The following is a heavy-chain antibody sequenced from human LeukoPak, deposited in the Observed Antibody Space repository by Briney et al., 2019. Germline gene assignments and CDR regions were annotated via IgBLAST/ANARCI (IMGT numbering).Heavy chain of an antibody. Sequence: GGSLRLSCAASGFTFDDYAMHWVRQAPGEGLEWVSVISWNSGSIGYADSVKGRFTISRDNAKNSLYLQMNSLRAEDTALYYCAKDIATGNRLYCFDYWGQGTLVTVSS. V-gene: IGHV3-9*01. CDR1: GFTFDDYA. CDR2: ISWNSGSI. CDR3: AKDIATGNRLYCFDY. D-gene: IGHD1-14*01. J-gene: IGHJ4*02.